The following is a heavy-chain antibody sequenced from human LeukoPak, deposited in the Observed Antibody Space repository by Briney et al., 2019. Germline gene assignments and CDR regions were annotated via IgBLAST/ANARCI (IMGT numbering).Heavy chain of an antibody. V-gene: IGHV3-30*04. CDR2: ISYDGSNK. Sequence: GGSLRLSCAASGFTFSSYAMSWVRQAPGKGLEWVAVISYDGSNKYYADSVRGRFTISRDNSKNTLYLQMNSLRAEDTAVYYCARRITHWGQGTLVTVSS. D-gene: IGHD3-10*01. CDR3: ARRITH. CDR1: GFTFSSYA. J-gene: IGHJ4*02.